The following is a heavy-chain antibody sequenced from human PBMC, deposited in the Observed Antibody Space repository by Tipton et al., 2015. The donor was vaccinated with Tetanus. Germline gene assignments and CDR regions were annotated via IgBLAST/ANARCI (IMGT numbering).Heavy chain of an antibody. V-gene: IGHV4-59*12. CDR2: VYYSGST. CDR1: GGSINNYY. J-gene: IGHJ6*02. D-gene: IGHD3-9*01. Sequence: TLSLTCTVSGGSINNYYWSWIRQPPGKGLEWIGYVYYSGSTNYNPSLKSRVTISVDTSKNQFSLNLSSVTAADTAVYYCARSGYYSRAYYYYRMDVWGQGTTVSVSS. CDR3: ARSGYYSRAYYYYRMDV.